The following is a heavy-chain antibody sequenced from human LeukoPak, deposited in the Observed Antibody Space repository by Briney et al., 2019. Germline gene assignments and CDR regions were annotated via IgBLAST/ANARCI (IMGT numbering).Heavy chain of an antibody. Sequence: GGSLRLSCAASGFTFSSYSMNWVRQAPGKGLEWVSSISSSSSYIYYADSVKGRFTVSRDNAKNSVYLQMNSLRAEDTAVYYCAREVSGGPDYWGQGTLVTVSS. CDR1: GFTFSSYS. CDR2: ISSSSSYI. J-gene: IGHJ4*02. D-gene: IGHD3-10*01. CDR3: AREVSGGPDY. V-gene: IGHV3-21*01.